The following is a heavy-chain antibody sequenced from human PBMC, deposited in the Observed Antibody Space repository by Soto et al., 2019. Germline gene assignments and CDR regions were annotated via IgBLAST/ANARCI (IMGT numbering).Heavy chain of an antibody. CDR2: IYHSGIT. J-gene: IGHJ5*02. CDR1: DGSIRSGGYS. CDR3: ARVPGP. Sequence: PSVMMSLTYAVSDGSIRSGGYSWSCNRQPPGKGLEWIGYIYHSGITYYNPSLKSRVTISVDRSKNQFSLKLISVTAADTAVYYCARVPGPWGQGTLVIVFS. V-gene: IGHV4-30-2*01.